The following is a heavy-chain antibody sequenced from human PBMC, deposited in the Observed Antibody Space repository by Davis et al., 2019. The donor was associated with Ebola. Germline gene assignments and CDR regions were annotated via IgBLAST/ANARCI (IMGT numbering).Heavy chain of an antibody. Sequence: SETLSLTCAVYGGPFSGYYWSWIRQPPGKGLEWIGYIYYSGSTNYNPSLKSRVTISVDTSKNQFSLKLSSVTAADTAVYYCARHPGAWGQGTLVTVSS. CDR2: IYYSGST. D-gene: IGHD4-17*01. CDR1: GGPFSGYY. J-gene: IGHJ5*02. V-gene: IGHV4-59*08. CDR3: ARHPGA.